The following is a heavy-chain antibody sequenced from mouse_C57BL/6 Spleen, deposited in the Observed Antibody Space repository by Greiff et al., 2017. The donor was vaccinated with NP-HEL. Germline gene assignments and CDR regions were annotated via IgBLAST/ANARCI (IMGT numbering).Heavy chain of an antibody. D-gene: IGHD2-4*01. CDR2: IYPGSGNT. Sequence: VKLMESGAELVRPGASVKLSCKASGYTFTDYYINWVKQRPGQGLEWIARIYPGSGNTYYNEKFKGKATLTAEKSSSTAYMQLSSLTSEDSAVYFCARLGDYDEGFAYWGQGTLVTVSA. CDR1: GYTFTDYY. V-gene: IGHV1-76*01. CDR3: ARLGDYDEGFAY. J-gene: IGHJ3*01.